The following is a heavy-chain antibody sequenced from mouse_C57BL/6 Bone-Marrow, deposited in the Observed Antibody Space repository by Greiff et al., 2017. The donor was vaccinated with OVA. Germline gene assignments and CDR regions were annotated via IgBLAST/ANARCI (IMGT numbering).Heavy chain of an antibody. CDR3: ASPYDYDGRVDYYAMDY. Sequence: QVQLQESGPGLVAPSQSLSITCTVSGFSLTSYAISWVRQPPGKGLEWLGVIWTGGGTNYNSALKSRLSISKDNSKSQVFLKMNSLQTDDTARYYCASPYDYDGRVDYYAMDYWGQGTSVTVSS. CDR1: GFSLTSYA. D-gene: IGHD2-4*01. CDR2: IWTGGGT. V-gene: IGHV2-9-1*01. J-gene: IGHJ4*01.